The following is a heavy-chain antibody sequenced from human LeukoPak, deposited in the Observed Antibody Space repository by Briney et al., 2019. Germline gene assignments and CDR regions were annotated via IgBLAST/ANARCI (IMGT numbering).Heavy chain of an antibody. D-gene: IGHD3-10*01. CDR3: ARGQVWSRYYYMDV. Sequence: PSETLSLTCAVYGGSFSGYYWSWIRQPPGKGLEWIGEINHSGSTNYNPSLKSRVTISVDTSKNQFSLKLGSVTAADTAVYYCARGQVWSRYYYMDVWGKGTTVTVSS. J-gene: IGHJ6*03. V-gene: IGHV4-34*01. CDR1: GGSFSGYY. CDR2: INHSGST.